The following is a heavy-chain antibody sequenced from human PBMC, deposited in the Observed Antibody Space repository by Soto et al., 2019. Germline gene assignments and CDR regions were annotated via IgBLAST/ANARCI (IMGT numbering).Heavy chain of an antibody. V-gene: IGHV1-46*03. Sequence: ASVKVSCKASGYTFTSYYMHWVRQAPGQGLERMGIINPSGGSTNYAQKFQGRVTMTRDTSTSTVYMELSSLRSEDTAVYYCASQFPDYDFWSGYYVGTYYYYMDVRGKGTTVTVSS. CDR1: GYTFTSYY. CDR3: ASQFPDYDFWSGYYVGTYYYYMDV. D-gene: IGHD3-3*01. J-gene: IGHJ6*03. CDR2: INPSGGST.